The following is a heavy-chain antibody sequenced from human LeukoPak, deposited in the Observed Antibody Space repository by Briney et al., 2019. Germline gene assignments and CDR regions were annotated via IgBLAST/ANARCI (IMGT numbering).Heavy chain of an antibody. D-gene: IGHD6-13*01. Sequence: GSLRLSCAASGFTFSSYDIHWVRQATGKGLEWVSGIGTAGEIYYPGSVKGRFTISRENAKNSLYLQMNSLRAGDMAVYYCARAAYSSTWYSRYFDLWGRGTLVTVSS. V-gene: IGHV3-13*01. CDR3: ARAAYSSTWYSRYFDL. CDR2: IGTAGEI. CDR1: GFTFSSYD. J-gene: IGHJ2*01.